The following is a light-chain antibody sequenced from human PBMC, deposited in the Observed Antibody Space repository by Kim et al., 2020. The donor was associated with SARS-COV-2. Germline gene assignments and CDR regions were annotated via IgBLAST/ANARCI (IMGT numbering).Light chain of an antibody. J-gene: IGKJ1*01. V-gene: IGKV3-11*01. Sequence: WSPGDRATLSCMASQSVGCYLAWYQQKPGQAPRLLIYDASNRATAIPDRFTGSVSGTDFTLTISSLEPEDCAVYFCQQRNDWPQTFGQGTKVDIK. CDR2: DAS. CDR1: QSVGCY. CDR3: QQRNDWPQT.